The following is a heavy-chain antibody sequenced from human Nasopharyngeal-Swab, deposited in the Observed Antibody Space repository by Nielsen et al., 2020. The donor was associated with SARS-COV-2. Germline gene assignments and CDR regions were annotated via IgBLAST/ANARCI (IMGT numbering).Heavy chain of an antibody. Sequence: ESLKISCAASGFTFSSYRMSWIRQPPGKGLEWIGYIYYSGSTNYNPSLKSRVTISVDTSKNQFSLKLSSVTAADTAVYYCARTGDLDIVVVPAALWAFDIWGQGTMVTVSS. D-gene: IGHD2-2*03. V-gene: IGHV4-59*01. CDR1: GFTFSSYR. J-gene: IGHJ3*02. CDR3: ARTGDLDIVVVPAALWAFDI. CDR2: IYYSGST.